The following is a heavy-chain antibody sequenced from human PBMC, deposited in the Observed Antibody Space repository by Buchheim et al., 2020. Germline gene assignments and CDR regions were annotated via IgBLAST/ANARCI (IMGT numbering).Heavy chain of an antibody. Sequence: EVNLVESGGGLVQPGGSLRLSCVASGISFSTYAMTWVRQAPGKGLEWFSTISGSGDATYYADSVKGRFTISRDNSRNTLYLQMDSLRAEDTAVYYCAKDRPYNWREDYFYAMDVWGQGTT. CDR1: GISFSTYA. CDR3: AKDRPYNWREDYFYAMDV. V-gene: IGHV3-23*04. CDR2: ISGSGDAT. J-gene: IGHJ6*02. D-gene: IGHD1-20*01.